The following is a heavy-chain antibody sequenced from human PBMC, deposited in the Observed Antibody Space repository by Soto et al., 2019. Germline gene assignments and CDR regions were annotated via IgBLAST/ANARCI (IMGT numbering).Heavy chain of an antibody. J-gene: IGHJ4*02. CDR2: IIPFANIP. Sequence: QVQLVQSGAEMKKPGSSVTVSCKASVGTFSSYSITWVRQGPGQGLEWMGRIIPFANIPNYAQKFQGRITITADKAKNTAYLELTGLRPEDTAVYFCAREGPLTRFDQWGQGTLVTVSS. CDR1: VGTFSSYS. V-gene: IGHV1-69*04. D-gene: IGHD3-16*01. CDR3: AREGPLTRFDQ.